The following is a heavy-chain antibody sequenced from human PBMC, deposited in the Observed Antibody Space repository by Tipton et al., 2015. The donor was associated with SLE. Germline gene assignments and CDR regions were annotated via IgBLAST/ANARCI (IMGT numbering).Heavy chain of an antibody. CDR2: IYSGRST. J-gene: IGHJ4*02. Sequence: SLRLSCVASGFSVSSNYMSWVRQAPGKGLEWVSVIYSGRSTYYADSVKGRFTISRDSSKNTLYLQMNSLRVEDTAVYYCARGEFGWMWGQGTLVTVSS. CDR1: GFSVSSNY. CDR3: ARGEFGWM. D-gene: IGHD3-10*01. V-gene: IGHV3-53*01.